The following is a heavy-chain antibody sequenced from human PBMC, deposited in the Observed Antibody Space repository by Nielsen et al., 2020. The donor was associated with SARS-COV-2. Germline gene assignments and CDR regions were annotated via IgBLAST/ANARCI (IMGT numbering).Heavy chain of an antibody. D-gene: IGHD3-22*01. CDR3: AREKGYYDSLFYYGMDV. V-gene: IGHV4-31*03. CDR2: IYYTGST. CDR1: GGSISSGSYF. J-gene: IGHJ6*02. Sequence: PSETLSLTCTVSGGSISSGSYFWSWIRQHPGNGLEWIGNIYYTGSTNYNPSLKSRITISIDPSKNQFSLKLSSVTAADTAVYYCAREKGYYDSLFYYGMDVWGQGTTVTVSS.